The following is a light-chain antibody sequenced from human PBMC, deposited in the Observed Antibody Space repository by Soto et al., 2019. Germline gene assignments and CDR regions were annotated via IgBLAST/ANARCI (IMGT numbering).Light chain of an antibody. Sequence: NFMLTQPLSASESPRKTVTISCTRSSGNIASGFVQWYQQRPGSAPTTVIYEDNQRPSGVPDRFSGSIDTSSNSATITISGLKFEDEADYYCQSYHSSYPQVSGTRTKASIL. J-gene: IGLJ1*01. CDR1: SGNIASGF. CDR2: EDN. CDR3: QSYHSSYPQV. V-gene: IGLV6-57*03.